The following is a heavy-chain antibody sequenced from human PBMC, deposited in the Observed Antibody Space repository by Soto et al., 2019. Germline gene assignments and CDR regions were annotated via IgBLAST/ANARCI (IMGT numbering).Heavy chain of an antibody. CDR1: GGSISSGDYY. CDR2: IYYSGST. D-gene: IGHD3-9*01. V-gene: IGHV4-30-4*01. J-gene: IGHJ4*02. Sequence: SETLSLTCTVAGGSISSGDYYRSWIRQPPGKGLEWIGYIYYSGSTYYNPSLKSRVTISVDTSKNQFSLKLSSVTAADTAVYYCARDSHDILTGPPGFDYWGKGTLVPVSS. CDR3: ARDSHDILTGPPGFDY.